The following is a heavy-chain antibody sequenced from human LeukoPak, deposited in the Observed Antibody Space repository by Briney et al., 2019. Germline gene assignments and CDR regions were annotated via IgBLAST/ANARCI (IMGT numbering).Heavy chain of an antibody. CDR2: GFYSGSA. D-gene: IGHD4-17*01. V-gene: IGHV4-39*01. CDR1: GGSISGSSYY. CDR3: ARLRGAMTPVTSDFDY. Sequence: SQTLSLTCTVSGGSISGSSYYWAWVRQPPGKGLEWVGSGFYSGSAYSNPSLKSRVTISVDTSRNQFSLNLSSVTAADTAVYYCARLRGAMTPVTSDFDYWGQGTLVTVSS. J-gene: IGHJ4*02.